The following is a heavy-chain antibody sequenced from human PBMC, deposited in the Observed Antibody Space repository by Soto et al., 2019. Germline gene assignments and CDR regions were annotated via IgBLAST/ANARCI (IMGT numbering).Heavy chain of an antibody. D-gene: IGHD3-3*01. V-gene: IGHV2-5*02. CDR3: AHRVLRTVFGLVTTTAIYFDF. CDR2: TYWDDDK. J-gene: IGHJ4*02. CDR1: GFSLTTSGVR. Sequence: QITLNESGPTVVRPTETLTLTCRFSGFSLTTSGVRVGWVRQSPGKAPEGLALTYWDDDKRYSESLKSRVTITKDTSKNQVVLTVANLDPTDTATYYCAHRVLRTVFGLVTTTAIYFDFWGQGTPVAVSS.